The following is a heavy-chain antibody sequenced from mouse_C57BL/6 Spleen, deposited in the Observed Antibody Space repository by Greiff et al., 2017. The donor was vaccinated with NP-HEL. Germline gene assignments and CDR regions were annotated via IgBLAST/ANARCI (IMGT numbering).Heavy chain of an antibody. D-gene: IGHD4-1*01. CDR1: GYTFTSYW. V-gene: IGHV1-64*01. J-gene: IGHJ2*01. CDR2: IHPNSGST. CDR3: TDLGRDYFDY. Sequence: QVQLQQPGAELVKPGASVKLSCKASGYTFTSYWMHWVKQRPGQGLEWIGMIHPNSGSTNYNEKFKSKATLTVDKSSSTAYMQLSSLTSEDSAVYYCTDLGRDYFDYWGQGTTLTVSS.